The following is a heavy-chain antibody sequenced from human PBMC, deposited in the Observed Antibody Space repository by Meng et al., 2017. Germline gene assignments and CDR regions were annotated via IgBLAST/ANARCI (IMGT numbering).Heavy chain of an antibody. V-gene: IGHV1-69*13. CDR1: GSTFSSYA. CDR3: ARDLPGIAAAGVIDY. CDR2: IIPIFGTA. D-gene: IGHD6-13*01. Sequence: SVKVSCKASGSTFSSYAISWVRQAPGQGLEWMGGIIPIFGTANYAQKFQGRVTITADESTSTAYMELSSLRSEDTAVYYCARDLPGIAAAGVIDYWGQGTLVTVSS. J-gene: IGHJ4*02.